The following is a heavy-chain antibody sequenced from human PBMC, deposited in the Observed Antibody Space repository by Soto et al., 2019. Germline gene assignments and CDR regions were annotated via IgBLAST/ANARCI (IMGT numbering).Heavy chain of an antibody. J-gene: IGHJ4*02. CDR3: ARGRYGDY. Sequence: QVHLVQSGAEVKKPGASVKVSCKGSGYAFTTYGITWVRQAPGQGLEWMGWVSAHNGNTNYAQKLQGRVTVTRDTSTSTAYMELRSLRSDDTAVYYCARGRYGDYWGQGALVTVSS. CDR1: GYAFTTYG. CDR2: VSAHNGNT. V-gene: IGHV1-18*01. D-gene: IGHD1-1*01.